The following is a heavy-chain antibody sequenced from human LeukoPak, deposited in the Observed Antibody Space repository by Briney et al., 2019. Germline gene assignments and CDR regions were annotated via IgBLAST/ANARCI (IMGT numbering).Heavy chain of an antibody. D-gene: IGHD3-10*01. V-gene: IGHV3-13*01. CDR3: ARGSPIWFGETNYGMDV. CDR1: GFTFSSYD. Sequence: QPGGSLRLSCAASGFTFSSYDMHWVRQATGKGLEWVSAIGTAGDTYYPGSVKGRFTISRENAKNSLYLQMNSLRAGDTAVYYDARGSPIWFGETNYGMDVWGQGTTVTVSS. CDR2: IGTAGDT. J-gene: IGHJ6*02.